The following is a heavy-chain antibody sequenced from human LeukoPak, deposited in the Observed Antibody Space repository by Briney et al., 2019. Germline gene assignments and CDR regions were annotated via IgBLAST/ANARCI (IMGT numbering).Heavy chain of an antibody. D-gene: IGHD3-10*01. J-gene: IGHJ6*03. V-gene: IGHV3-23*01. CDR1: GFTFSSYA. CDR3: ARIRFGESYAPKSYYYYYMDV. CDR2: ISGSGAST. Sequence: GGSLRLSCAASGFTFSSYAVSWVRQAPGKGLEWVSAISGSGASTFYADSVKGRFTISRDNSKNTLYLQMNSLRVEDTAVYYCARIRFGESYAPKSYYYYYMDVWGIGTTVTISS.